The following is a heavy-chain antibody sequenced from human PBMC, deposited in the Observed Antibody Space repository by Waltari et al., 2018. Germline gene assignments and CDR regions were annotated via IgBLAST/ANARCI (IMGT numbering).Heavy chain of an antibody. V-gene: IGHV4-31*03. CDR2: IYYSGST. CDR1: GGSISSGGYY. J-gene: IGHJ4*01. D-gene: IGHD2-15*01. Sequence: QVQLQESGPGLVKPSQTLSLTCPVSGGSISSGGYYWSWIRQHPGKGLEWIVYIYYSGSTYYNPSLKSRVTISVDTSKNQFSLKLSSVTAADTAVYYCARDNPNCSGGSCSFDYWGHGTLVTVSS. CDR3: ARDNPNCSGGSCSFDY.